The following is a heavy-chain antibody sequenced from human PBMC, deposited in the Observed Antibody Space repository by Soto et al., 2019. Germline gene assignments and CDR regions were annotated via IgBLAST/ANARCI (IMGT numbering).Heavy chain of an antibody. Sequence: ASVKVSCKASGYTISNYAMSWVRQAPGQGREWMGWISAYNGHTNYAQKLQGRVTMTTDTSTSTAYMELRSLRSDDTAVYYCAKCSASSYNGFDSWGQGTLVPVSS. CDR2: ISAYNGHT. CDR3: AKCSASSYNGFDS. CDR1: GYTISNYA. J-gene: IGHJ4*02. V-gene: IGHV1-18*04. D-gene: IGHD1-26*01.